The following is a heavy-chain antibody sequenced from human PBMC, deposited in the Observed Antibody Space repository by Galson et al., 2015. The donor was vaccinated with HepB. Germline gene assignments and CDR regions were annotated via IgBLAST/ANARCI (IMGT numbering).Heavy chain of an antibody. CDR3: APRPYGGAGVVTALDY. D-gene: IGHD2-8*02. V-gene: IGHV3-30*03. J-gene: IGHJ4*02. CDR1: GSTFSTYG. Sequence: SLRLSCAASGSTFSTYGMHWVRQAPGKGLEWVAVISYDGSNKYYADSVKGRFTISRDNSKNTLYLQMNSLRAEDTAVYYCAPRPYGGAGVVTALDYWGQGTLVTVSS. CDR2: ISYDGSNK.